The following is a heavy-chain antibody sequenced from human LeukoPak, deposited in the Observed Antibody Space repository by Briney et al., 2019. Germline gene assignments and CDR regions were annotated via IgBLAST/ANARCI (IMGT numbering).Heavy chain of an antibody. CDR3: ARDFLGRLRGYSYGYY. D-gene: IGHD5-18*01. J-gene: IGHJ4*02. Sequence: GGSLRLSCAASGFTFSSYAMSWVRQAPGKGLEWVSAISGSGGSTYYADSVKGRFTISRDNSKNTLYLQMNSLRAEDTAVYYCARDFLGRLRGYSYGYYWGQGTLVTVSS. CDR1: GFTFSSYA. V-gene: IGHV3-23*01. CDR2: ISGSGGST.